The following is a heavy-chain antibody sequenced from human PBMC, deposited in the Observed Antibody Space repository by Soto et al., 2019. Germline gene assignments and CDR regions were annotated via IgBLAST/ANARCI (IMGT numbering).Heavy chain of an antibody. V-gene: IGHV4-34*01. D-gene: IGHD3-9*01. CDR2: INHSGST. CDR3: AKDTDDFLTDDDHLNAFDI. J-gene: IGHJ3*02. Sequence: LSLTCAVYGGSFSGYYWSWIRQPPGKGLEWIGEINHSGSTNYNPSLKSRVTISVDTSKNQFSLQLNSVTAADTAVYYCAKDTDDFLTDDDHLNAFDIWGQGTMVTVSS. CDR1: GGSFSGYY.